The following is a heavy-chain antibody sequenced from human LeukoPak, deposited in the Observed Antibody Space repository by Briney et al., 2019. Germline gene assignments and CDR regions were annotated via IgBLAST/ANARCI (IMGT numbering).Heavy chain of an antibody. CDR1: GFTFSNYW. V-gene: IGHV3-7*01. Sequence: PGGSLRLSCAASGFTFSNYWMTWVRQAPGKGLEWVANIKQDGSETYYVDSLKGRFTISRDNAKNSLFLQMNSLSAEDTALYYCARGVMSGIDFSDYWGQGTLVTVSS. CDR3: ARGVMSGIDFSDY. J-gene: IGHJ4*02. CDR2: IKQDGSET. D-gene: IGHD1-26*01.